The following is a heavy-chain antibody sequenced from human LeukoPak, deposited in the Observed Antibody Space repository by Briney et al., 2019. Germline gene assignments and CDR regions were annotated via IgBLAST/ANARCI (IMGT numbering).Heavy chain of an antibody. V-gene: IGHV3-21*01. Sequence: KTGGSLRLSCAASGFTFSNYAMHWVRQAPGKGLEWLSSISRSSSHRYYADSVKGRFTISRDNARNSVYLQMKSLRAEDTAIYYCATLMVGPTDPHDYWGQGTQVTVSS. CDR1: GFTFSNYA. D-gene: IGHD1-26*01. CDR3: ATLMVGPTDPHDY. J-gene: IGHJ4*02. CDR2: ISRSSSHR.